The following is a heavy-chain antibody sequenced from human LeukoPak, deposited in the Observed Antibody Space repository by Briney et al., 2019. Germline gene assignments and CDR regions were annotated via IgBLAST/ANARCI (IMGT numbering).Heavy chain of an antibody. CDR2: ISSSGSTI. J-gene: IGHJ4*02. V-gene: IGHV3-48*03. D-gene: IGHD3-9*01. Sequence: GGSLRLSCAASGFTFSRYEMNWARQAPEKGLEWVSYISSSGSTIYYADSVKGRFTICRDNAKNSLYLQMNSLRAEDTAVYYCANLDWLLDYWGQGTLVTVSS. CDR3: ANLDWLLDY. CDR1: GFTFSRYE.